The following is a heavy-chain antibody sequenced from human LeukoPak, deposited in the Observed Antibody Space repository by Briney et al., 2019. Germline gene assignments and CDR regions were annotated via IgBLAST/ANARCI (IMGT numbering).Heavy chain of an antibody. D-gene: IGHD6-13*01. Sequence: QAGGSLRLSCAASGFTVSSNYMSWVRQAPGKGLEWVSVIYSGGSTYYADSVKGRFTISRDNSKNTLYLQMNSLRAEDTAVYYCARGKEAAAGTGDAFDIWGQGTMVTVSS. J-gene: IGHJ3*02. V-gene: IGHV3-53*01. CDR2: IYSGGST. CDR3: ARGKEAAAGTGDAFDI. CDR1: GFTVSSNY.